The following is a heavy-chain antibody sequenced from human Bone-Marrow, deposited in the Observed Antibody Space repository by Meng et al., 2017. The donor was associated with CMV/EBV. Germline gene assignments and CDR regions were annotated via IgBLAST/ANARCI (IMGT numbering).Heavy chain of an antibody. Sequence: GGSLRLSCAASGFTFDDYGMSWVRQAPGKGLEWVSGINWNGGSTGYADSVKGRFTISRDNAKNSLYLQMNSLRAEDTAVYYCARDAGYCSSTSCLQPFDYWGQGTLVTVYS. V-gene: IGHV3-20*04. D-gene: IGHD2-2*01. CDR1: GFTFDDYG. CDR2: INWNGGST. CDR3: ARDAGYCSSTSCLQPFDY. J-gene: IGHJ4*02.